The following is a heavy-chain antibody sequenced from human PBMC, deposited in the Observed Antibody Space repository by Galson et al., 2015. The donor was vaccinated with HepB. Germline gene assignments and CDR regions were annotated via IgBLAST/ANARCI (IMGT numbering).Heavy chain of an antibody. CDR1: GFTFSSYA. Sequence: SLRLSCAASGFTFSSYAMSWVRQAPGKGLEWVSAISGSGGSTYYADSVKGRFTISRDNSKNTLYLQMNSLRAEDTAVYYCAKDLWWGYGPGSRSWGQGTLVTVSS. J-gene: IGHJ4*02. CDR2: ISGSGGST. D-gene: IGHD3-10*01. CDR3: AKDLWWGYGPGSRS. V-gene: IGHV3-23*01.